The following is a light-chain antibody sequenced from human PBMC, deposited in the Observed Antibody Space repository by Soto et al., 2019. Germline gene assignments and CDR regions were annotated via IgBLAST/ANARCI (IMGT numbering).Light chain of an antibody. CDR3: QQYSFLPRT. V-gene: IGKV3-20*01. J-gene: IGKJ2*01. Sequence: EVVLTQSPGTLSLSPGESATLSCRASQSINSNFFAWYQQKPGQAPRLLIYAISTRATGIPDRFSGSGSGTDFALTISGLESDDFAVYYCQQYSFLPRTFGQGTKADIK. CDR2: AIS. CDR1: QSINSNF.